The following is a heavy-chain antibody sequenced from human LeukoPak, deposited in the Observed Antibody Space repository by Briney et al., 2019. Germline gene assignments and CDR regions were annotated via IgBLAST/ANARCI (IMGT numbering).Heavy chain of an antibody. Sequence: GGSLRLSCAASGFTFSTYGIHWVRQAPGKGLEWVAVIWHDGSNKYYADSMKGRFTISRDNSKNTLYLQMNSLRAEDTAVYYCARASGPFDYWGQGTLVTVSS. CDR3: ARASGPFDY. J-gene: IGHJ4*02. V-gene: IGHV3-33*01. CDR2: IWHDGSNK. CDR1: GFTFSTYG. D-gene: IGHD6-19*01.